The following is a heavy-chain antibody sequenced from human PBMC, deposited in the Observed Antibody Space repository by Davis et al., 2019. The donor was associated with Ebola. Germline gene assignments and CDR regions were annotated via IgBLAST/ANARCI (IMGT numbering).Heavy chain of an antibody. J-gene: IGHJ4*02. CDR1: VFIFSSYG. V-gene: IGHV3-30*02. D-gene: IGHD3-10*01. CDR3: AKDPGPGD. Sequence: PGGSLRLSCAASVFIFSSYGMHWVRQAPGKGLEWVAFIRYDGSNKYYGDSVRGRFTISRDNSKNTLYLQMNSLRAEDTAVYYCAKDPGPGDWGQGTLVTVSS. CDR2: IRYDGSNK.